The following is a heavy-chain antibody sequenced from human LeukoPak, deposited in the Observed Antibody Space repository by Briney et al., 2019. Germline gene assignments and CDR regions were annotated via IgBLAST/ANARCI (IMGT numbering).Heavy chain of an antibody. Sequence: SVKVSCKASGGTFSSYAISWVRQAPGQGLEWMGGIIPIFGTANYAQKFQGRVTITADKSTSTAYMELSRLRSDDTAVYYCAALQGTLDYYYYYMDVWGKGTTVTVSS. CDR2: IIPIFGTA. CDR1: GGTFSSYA. CDR3: AALQGTLDYYYYYMDV. V-gene: IGHV1-69*06. J-gene: IGHJ6*03. D-gene: IGHD5-24*01.